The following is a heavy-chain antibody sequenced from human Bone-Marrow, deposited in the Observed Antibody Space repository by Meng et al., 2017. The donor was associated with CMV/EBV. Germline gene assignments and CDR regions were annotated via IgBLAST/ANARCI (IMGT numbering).Heavy chain of an antibody. Sequence: SLKISCAASGFTFDDYAMHWVRQAPGKGLEWVSGISWNSGSTGYADSVKGRATISRENAKNSLYLQMNSLRSEVTALYYCAKDPRCSDTTLLLGSEYFDYWGQGTLVTVSS. D-gene: IGHD2-2*01. CDR2: ISWNSGST. CDR1: GFTFDDYA. V-gene: IGHV3-9*01. CDR3: AKDPRCSDTTLLLGSEYFDY. J-gene: IGHJ4*02.